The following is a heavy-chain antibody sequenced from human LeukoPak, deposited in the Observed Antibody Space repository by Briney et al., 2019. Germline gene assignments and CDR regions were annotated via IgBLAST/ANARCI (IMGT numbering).Heavy chain of an antibody. D-gene: IGHD1-20*01. Sequence: SETLSLTCTVSGGSISSYYWSWLRQPPGKGLEWIGYIYYSGSTNYNPSLKSRVTISVDTSKNQFSLELSSVTAADTAVYYCARDRTYNWIIWGQGTLVTVSS. CDR3: ARDRTYNWII. CDR1: GGSISSYY. CDR2: IYYSGST. V-gene: IGHV4-59*01. J-gene: IGHJ4*02.